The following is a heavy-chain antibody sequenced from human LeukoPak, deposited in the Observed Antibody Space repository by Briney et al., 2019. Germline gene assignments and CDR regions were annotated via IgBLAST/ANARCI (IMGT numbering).Heavy chain of an antibody. CDR3: ARGFNYMDV. Sequence: SETLSLTCAVFGGSLNDHYWIWIRQPPGQGLEWIGEINHFGATKYNSSLKSRVTISIDASKKQFSLKLNSVTAADTALYYCARGFNYMDVWGKGTTVTV. CDR2: INHFGAT. V-gene: IGHV4-34*01. CDR1: GGSLNDHY. J-gene: IGHJ6*03.